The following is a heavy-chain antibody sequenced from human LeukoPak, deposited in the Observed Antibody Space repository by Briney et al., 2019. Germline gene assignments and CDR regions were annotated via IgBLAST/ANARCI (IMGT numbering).Heavy chain of an antibody. Sequence: GGSLRLSCAASGFTFSSYGMSWVRQAPGKGQEWVSAISGSGGSTYYANSVKGRFTISRDNSKNTLYLQMNSLRAEDTAVYYCAKSYFGAIRDAFDIWGQGTMVTVSS. D-gene: IGHD3-10*01. CDR3: AKSYFGAIRDAFDI. V-gene: IGHV3-23*01. J-gene: IGHJ3*02. CDR2: ISGSGGST. CDR1: GFTFSSYG.